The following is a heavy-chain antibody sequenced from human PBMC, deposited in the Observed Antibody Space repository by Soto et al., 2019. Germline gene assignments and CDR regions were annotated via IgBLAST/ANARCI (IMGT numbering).Heavy chain of an antibody. Sequence: GGSLRLSCAASGFTFSSYGMHWVRQAPGKWLEWVAVISYDGSNKYYADSVKGRFTISRDNSKNTLYLQMNSLRAEDTAVYYCAKDVLTTVTTSMDYFDYWGQGXLVTVYS. V-gene: IGHV3-30*18. CDR1: GFTFSSYG. D-gene: IGHD4-17*01. CDR3: AKDVLTTVTTSMDYFDY. J-gene: IGHJ4*02. CDR2: ISYDGSNK.